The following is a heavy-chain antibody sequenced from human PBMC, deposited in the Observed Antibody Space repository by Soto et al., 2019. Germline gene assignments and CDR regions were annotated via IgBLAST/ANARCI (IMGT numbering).Heavy chain of an antibody. D-gene: IGHD3-10*01. J-gene: IGHJ3*02. CDR3: ARTGLPDVKGVFDI. CDR1: GASISSDY. V-gene: IGHV4-4*07. CDR2: MSSSGHT. Sequence: SETLSLTCTVSGASISSDYWSWIRQPAGKGLEWVGRMSSSGHTNYKASLRSRVTMSIDTSKNQFSLKLTSVAAADTAVYYCARTGLPDVKGVFDIWGQGTRLTVSS.